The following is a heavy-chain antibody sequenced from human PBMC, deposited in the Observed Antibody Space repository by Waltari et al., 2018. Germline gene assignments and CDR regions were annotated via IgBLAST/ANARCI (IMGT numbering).Heavy chain of an antibody. CDR2: IYHSGST. V-gene: IGHV4-38-2*01. CDR1: GYSISSGYY. D-gene: IGHD3-10*01. CDR3: ARHGGYGSGSYYPFPFDY. J-gene: IGHJ4*02. Sequence: QVQLQESGPGLVKPSETLSLTCAVSGYSISSGYYWGWIRQPPGKGLEWIGSIYHSGSTYYNPSLKSRVTISVDTSKNQFSLKLSSVTAADTAVYYCARHGGYGSGSYYPFPFDYWGQGTLVTVSS.